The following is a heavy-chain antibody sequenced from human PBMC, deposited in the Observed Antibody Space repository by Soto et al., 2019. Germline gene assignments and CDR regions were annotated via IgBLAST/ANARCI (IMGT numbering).Heavy chain of an antibody. Sequence: GGSLRLSCAASGFTFSSYAMHWVRQAPGKGLEWVAVISYDGSNKYYADSVKGRFTISRDNSKNTLYLQMSSLRAEDTAVYYCARVYYDSSGYYQQMSLTFDIWGQGTMVTVSS. CDR3: ARVYYDSSGYYQQMSLTFDI. V-gene: IGHV3-30-3*01. J-gene: IGHJ3*02. CDR1: GFTFSSYA. CDR2: ISYDGSNK. D-gene: IGHD3-22*01.